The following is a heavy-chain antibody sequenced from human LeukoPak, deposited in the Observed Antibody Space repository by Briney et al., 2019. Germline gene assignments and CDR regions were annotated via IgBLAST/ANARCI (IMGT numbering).Heavy chain of an antibody. J-gene: IGHJ3*02. CDR3: ARASYDSSGYYDAFDI. V-gene: IGHV4-59*01. CDR2: IYYSGST. Sequence: SETLSLTCTVSDGSISSYYWTWIRQPPGKGLEWIGYIYYSGSTNYNPSLKSRVTISVDTSKNQFSLKLSSVTAADTAVYYCARASYDSSGYYDAFDIWGQGTMVTVSS. D-gene: IGHD3-22*01. CDR1: DGSISSYY.